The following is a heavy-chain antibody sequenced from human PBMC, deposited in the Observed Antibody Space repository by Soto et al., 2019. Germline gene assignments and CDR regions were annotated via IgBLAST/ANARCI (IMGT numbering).Heavy chain of an antibody. CDR2: IIPIFGTA. Sequence: QVQLVQSGAEVKKPGSSVKVSCKASGGTFSSYAISWVRQAPRQGLEWMGGIIPIFGTANYAQKFQGRVTITADESTSTAYMELSSLRSEDTAVYYCATVDTAMVYYYYGMDVWGQGTTVTVSS. D-gene: IGHD5-18*01. V-gene: IGHV1-69*12. CDR1: GGTFSSYA. J-gene: IGHJ6*02. CDR3: ATVDTAMVYYYYGMDV.